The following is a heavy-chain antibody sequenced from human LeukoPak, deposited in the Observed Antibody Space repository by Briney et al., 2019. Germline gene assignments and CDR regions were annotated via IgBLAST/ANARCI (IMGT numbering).Heavy chain of an antibody. D-gene: IGHD3-10*01. Sequence: GGSLRLSCAVSGFTFSSYWMHWVRQAPGKGLVWVSRINSDGSSTSYADSVKGRFTISRDNAKNTLYLHMNSLRAEDTAVYYCARVLMVNDAFDIWGQGTMVTVSS. J-gene: IGHJ3*02. CDR2: INSDGSST. CDR1: GFTFSSYW. V-gene: IGHV3-74*01. CDR3: ARVLMVNDAFDI.